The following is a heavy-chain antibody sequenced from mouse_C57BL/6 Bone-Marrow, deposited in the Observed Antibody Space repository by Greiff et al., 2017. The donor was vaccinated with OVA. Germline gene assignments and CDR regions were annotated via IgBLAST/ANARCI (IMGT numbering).Heavy chain of an antibody. J-gene: IGHJ3*01. V-gene: IGHV3-6*01. D-gene: IGHD1-1*01. Sequence: VQLKESGPGLVKPSQSLSLTCSVTGYSITSGYYWNWIRQFPGNKLEWMGYISYDGSNNYNPSLKNRISITRDTSKNQFFLKLNSVTTEDTATYYCARGGIYYYGSTNPFAYWGQGTLVTVSA. CDR1: GYSITSGYY. CDR2: ISYDGSN. CDR3: ARGGIYYYGSTNPFAY.